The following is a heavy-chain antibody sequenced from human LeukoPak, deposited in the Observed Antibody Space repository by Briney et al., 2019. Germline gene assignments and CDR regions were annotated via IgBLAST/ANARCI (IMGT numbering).Heavy chain of an antibody. J-gene: IGHJ4*02. CDR2: IYHIGST. CDR3: AYTGAVGRFDY. D-gene: IGHD2-2*02. Sequence: PSETLSLTCPVSGGSISSGGYYWSWIRQPPGKGLEWIGYIYHIGSTYYNPSLQSRATISVDRSENQFSLKLSSVTAADTAMYYCAYTGAVGRFDYWGQGTLVTVSS. V-gene: IGHV4-30-2*01. CDR1: GGSISSGGYY.